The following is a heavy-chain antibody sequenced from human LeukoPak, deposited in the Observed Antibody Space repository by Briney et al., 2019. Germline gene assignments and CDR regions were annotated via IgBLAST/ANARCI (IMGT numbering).Heavy chain of an antibody. CDR2: IKQDGSEK. J-gene: IGHJ6*03. CDR1: GFTFSSYW. CDR3: AREWYYDFWSGYYTAEQESYMDV. D-gene: IGHD3-3*01. Sequence: GGSLRLSCAASGFTFSSYWMSWVRQAPGKGLEWVANIKQDGSEKYYVDSVKGRFTISRDNAKNSLYLQMNSLRAEDTAVYYCAREWYYDFWSGYYTAEQESYMDVWGKGTTVTVSS. V-gene: IGHV3-7*01.